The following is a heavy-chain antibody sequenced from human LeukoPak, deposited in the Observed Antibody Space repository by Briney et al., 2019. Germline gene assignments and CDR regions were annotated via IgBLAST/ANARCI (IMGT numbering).Heavy chain of an antibody. D-gene: IGHD1-14*01. CDR3: ATTGSASGG. CDR1: GFTFSDHY. V-gene: IGHV3-72*01. Sequence: GGSLRLSCAASGFTFSDHYMDLVRQAPGKGLEWVGRTRNKANSYTTEYAASVKGRFTISRDDSKNSLYLQMNSLKTEDTAVYYCATTGSASGGWGQGTLVTVSS. CDR2: TRNKANSYTT. J-gene: IGHJ4*02.